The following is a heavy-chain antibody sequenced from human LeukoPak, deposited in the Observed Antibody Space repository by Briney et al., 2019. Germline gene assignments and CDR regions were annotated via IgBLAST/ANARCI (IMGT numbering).Heavy chain of an antibody. CDR2: IYHSGST. V-gene: IGHV4-30-2*01. CDR1: GGSISSGGYS. D-gene: IGHD3-3*01. Sequence: SQTLSLTCAVSGGSISSGGYSWSWIRQPPGKGPEWIGYIYHSGSTYYNPSLKSRVTISVDRSKNQFSLKLSSVTAADTAVYYCARAPLYDFALIWGQGTLVTVSS. CDR3: ARAPLYDFALI. J-gene: IGHJ4*02.